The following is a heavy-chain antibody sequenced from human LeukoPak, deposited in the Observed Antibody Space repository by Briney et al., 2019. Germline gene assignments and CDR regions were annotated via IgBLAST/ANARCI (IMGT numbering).Heavy chain of an antibody. CDR2: IRSYSSYI. V-gene: IGHV3-21*01. CDR3: ARFSEVYYYVDV. D-gene: IGHD2/OR15-2a*01. CDR1: GFTFDTYN. Sequence: GGSLRLSCATSGFTFDTYNLNWVRQAPGKGLEWVATIRSYSSYIHYADSVKGRFTISRDDAKKSLYLQMNSLRAEDTAVYYCARFSEVYYYVDVWGTGTTVTVSS. J-gene: IGHJ6*03.